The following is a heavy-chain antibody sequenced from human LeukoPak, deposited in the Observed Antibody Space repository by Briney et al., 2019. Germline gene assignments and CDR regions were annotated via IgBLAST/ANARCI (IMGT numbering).Heavy chain of an antibody. J-gene: IGHJ4*02. CDR1: GGSFSGYY. V-gene: IGHV4-34*01. CDR2: INHSGST. CDR3: ARGRYYDFWSGYYAAGGYFDY. Sequence: SETPSLTCAVYGGSFSGYYWSWIRQPPGKGLEGIGEINHSGSTNYNPSLKSRVTISVDTSKNQFSLKMSSVTAADTAVYYCARGRYYDFWSGYYAAGGYFDYWGQGTLVTVSS. D-gene: IGHD3-3*01.